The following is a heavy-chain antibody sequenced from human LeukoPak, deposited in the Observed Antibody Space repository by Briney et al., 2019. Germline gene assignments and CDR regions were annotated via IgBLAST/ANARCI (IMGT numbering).Heavy chain of an antibody. J-gene: IGHJ3*02. D-gene: IGHD2-2*01. CDR1: GLTVTSNY. Sequence: GGSLRLSCAASGLTVTSNYMTWVRQAPGKGLEWVAIIYSGGYTDYADSVKGRFTISRDNSKNTLYLQMNSLRAEDTAVYYCARDPMYCSSTSCMGGAFDIWGQGTMVTVSS. CDR2: IYSGGYT. V-gene: IGHV3-66*01. CDR3: ARDPMYCSSTSCMGGAFDI.